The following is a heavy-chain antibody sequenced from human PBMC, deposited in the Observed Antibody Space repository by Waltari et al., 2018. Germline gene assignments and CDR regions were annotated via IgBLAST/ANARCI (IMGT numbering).Heavy chain of an antibody. CDR3: ARGGQWRNSGYAFDIWGQGFDI. Sequence: QVELVQSGAEVKKPGASVKVSCEASGYTFTAYHYHWVRQAPGQGLEWMGWINPNTGGTTYAQDFQGRVSMTRDMSISTVYMELSRVRSDDTAVYYCARGGQWRNSGYAFDIWGQGFDIWGQGTMVTVSS. D-gene: IGHD2-8*01. CDR1: GYTFTAYH. V-gene: IGHV1-2*02. J-gene: IGHJ3*02. CDR2: INPNTGGT.